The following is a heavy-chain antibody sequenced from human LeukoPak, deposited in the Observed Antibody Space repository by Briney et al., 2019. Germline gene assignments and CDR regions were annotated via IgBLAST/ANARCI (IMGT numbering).Heavy chain of an antibody. D-gene: IGHD2-15*01. CDR1: GGSISSYY. CDR3: AANLGYCSGGSCFSWFDP. J-gene: IGHJ5*02. V-gene: IGHV4-59*12. Sequence: SETLSLTCTVSGGSISSYYWSWIRQPPGKGLEWIGYIYYSGSTNYNPSLKSRVTISVDTSKNQFSLQLNSVTPEDTAVYFCAANLGYCSGGSCFSWFDPWGQGTLVTVSS. CDR2: IYYSGST.